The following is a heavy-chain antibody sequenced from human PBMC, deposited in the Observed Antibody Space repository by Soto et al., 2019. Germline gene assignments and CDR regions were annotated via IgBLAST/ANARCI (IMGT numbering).Heavy chain of an antibody. J-gene: IGHJ6*02. D-gene: IGHD2-2*01. CDR2: ISGSGDST. CDR1: GFTFSTYG. Sequence: PGGSLRLSCAASGFTFSTYGMHWVRQAPGKGLEWVSAISGSGDSTYYAESVKGRFTISRDNSKNTLFLQMNRLRAEDTAVYYCAKDLGYCLSTSCFGLNYYYYGMGVWGQGTTVTVSS. CDR3: AKDLGYCLSTSCFGLNYYYYGMGV. V-gene: IGHV3-23*01.